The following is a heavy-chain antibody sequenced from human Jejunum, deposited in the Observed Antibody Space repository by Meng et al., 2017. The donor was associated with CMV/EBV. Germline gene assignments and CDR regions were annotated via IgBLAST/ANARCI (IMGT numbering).Heavy chain of an antibody. V-gene: IGHV3-66*01. Sequence: EVNLLESGGGFVPPGGSLRLSCVASGFTFSADGMSWVRQAPGKGLEWVSVIDTDGKTYYADSVKGRFAISRDNSKNTLYLQMSSLRVEDTAVYSCADIGVGDQGFWGQGTLVTVSS. CDR1: GFTFSADG. CDR3: ADIGVGDQGF. J-gene: IGHJ4*02. CDR2: IDTDGKT. D-gene: IGHD3-3*01.